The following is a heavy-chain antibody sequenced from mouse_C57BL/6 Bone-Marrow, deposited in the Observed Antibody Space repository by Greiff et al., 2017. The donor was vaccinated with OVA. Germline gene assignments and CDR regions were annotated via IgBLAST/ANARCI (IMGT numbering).Heavy chain of an antibody. J-gene: IGHJ4*01. Sequence: QVQLQQPGAELVKPGASVKMSCKASGYTFTSYWITWVKQRPGQGLEWIGDIYPGSGSTNYNEKFKSKATLTVDTSSRTAYMQLSSLTSEDSAVYYCARGVYDYFHYYAMDYWGQGTSVTVSS. V-gene: IGHV1-55*01. CDR2: IYPGSGST. CDR3: ARGVYDYFHYYAMDY. CDR1: GYTFTSYW. D-gene: IGHD2-4*01.